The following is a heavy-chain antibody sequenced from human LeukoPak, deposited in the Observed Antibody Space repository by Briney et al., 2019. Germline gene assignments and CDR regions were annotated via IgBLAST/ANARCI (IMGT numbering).Heavy chain of an antibody. CDR1: GYTFTSYY. CDR3: ARGPALIVVVPAAKGFDY. Sequence: ASVQVSCNASGYTFTSYYMHWVRPAPGQGLEWMGILNPSGGSTSYAQKFQGRVTMTRDTSTSTVYMELSSLRSEDTAVYYCARGPALIVVVPAAKGFDYWGQGTLVTVSS. CDR2: LNPSGGST. D-gene: IGHD2-2*01. V-gene: IGHV1-46*01. J-gene: IGHJ4*02.